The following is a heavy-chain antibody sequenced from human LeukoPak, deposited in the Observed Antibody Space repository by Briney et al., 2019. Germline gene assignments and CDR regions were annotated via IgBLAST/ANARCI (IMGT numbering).Heavy chain of an antibody. CDR3: ARESGGEYYDILTGYYSNPFDY. CDR2: INHSGST. V-gene: IGHV4-34*01. CDR1: GVSTSSYY. Sequence: PSETLSLTCTVSGVSTSSYYWNWIRQPAGKGLEWIGEINHSGSTNYNPSLESRVTISVDTSKNQFSLKLSSVTAADTAVYYCARESGGEYYDILTGYYSNPFDYWGQGTLVTVSS. D-gene: IGHD3-9*01. J-gene: IGHJ4*02.